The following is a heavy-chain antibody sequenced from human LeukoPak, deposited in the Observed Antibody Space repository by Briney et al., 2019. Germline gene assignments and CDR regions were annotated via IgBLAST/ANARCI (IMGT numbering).Heavy chain of an antibody. J-gene: IGHJ4*02. V-gene: IGHV3-21*01. CDR1: GFTFSSYS. CDR2: ISSSSSYI. D-gene: IGHD2-2*01. Sequence: GGSLRLSCAASGFTFSSYSMNWVRQAPGKGLEWVSSISSSSSYIYYADSVKGRFTISRDNAKNSLYLQMNSLRAEDTAVYYCARDPRYCSSTSCYRAFDYWAREPWSPSPQ. CDR3: ARDPRYCSSTSCYRAFDY.